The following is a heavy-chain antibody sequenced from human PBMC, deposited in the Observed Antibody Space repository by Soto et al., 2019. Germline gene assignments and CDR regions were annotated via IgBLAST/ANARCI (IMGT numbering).Heavy chain of an antibody. Sequence: SETLSLTCAVYGGSFSGYYWSWIRQPPGKGLEWIGEINHSGSTNYNPSLKSRVTISVDTSKNQFSLKLSSVTAADTAVYYCARGAANDAFNIWGQGKMVTVSS. CDR3: ARGAANDAFNI. J-gene: IGHJ3*02. D-gene: IGHD6-25*01. CDR2: INHSGST. V-gene: IGHV4-34*01. CDR1: GGSFSGYY.